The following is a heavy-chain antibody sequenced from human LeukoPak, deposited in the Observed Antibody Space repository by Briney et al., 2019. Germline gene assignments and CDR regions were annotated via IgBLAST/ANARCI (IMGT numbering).Heavy chain of an antibody. CDR2: ISAYNGNT. D-gene: IGHD5-18*01. V-gene: IGHV1-18*01. CDR3: ARYRGTAMVNSFDY. J-gene: IGHJ4*02. CDR1: GYTFTSYG. Sequence: ASVKVSCKASGYTFTSYGISWVRQAPGQGLEWMGWISAYNGNTNYAQKLQGRVTMTTDTSTSTAYMELRSLRSDDTAVYYCARYRGTAMVNSFDYWGQGTLVTVSS.